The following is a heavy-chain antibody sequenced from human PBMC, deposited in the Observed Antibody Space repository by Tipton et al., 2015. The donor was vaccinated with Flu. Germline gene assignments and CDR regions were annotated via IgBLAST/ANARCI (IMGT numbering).Heavy chain of an antibody. CDR1: GFTFSSYE. Sequence: SGFTFSSYEMNWVRQAPGKGLEWVSYITSSGNTISYADSVRGRFTISRDNTKKSLYLQLNSLRVEGTAIYYCATLTGDDYWGQGILVTVSS. V-gene: IGHV3-48*03. CDR2: ITSSGNTI. D-gene: IGHD7-27*01. CDR3: ATLTGDDY. J-gene: IGHJ4*02.